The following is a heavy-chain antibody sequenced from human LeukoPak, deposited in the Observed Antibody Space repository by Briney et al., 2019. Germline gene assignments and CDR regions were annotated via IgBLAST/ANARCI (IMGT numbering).Heavy chain of an antibody. J-gene: IGHJ4*02. V-gene: IGHV1-18*01. D-gene: IGHD3-22*01. CDR2: ISAYNGDT. CDR3: ARAPSNTSGNYPYFDY. CDR1: GYTFTRHG. Sequence: ASVKVSCKASGYTFTRHGISWVRQAPGQGLEWMGWISAYNGDTKYAQNFQGRVTITTDKSTTTAYMELRSLRFDGTAVYYCARAPSNTSGNYPYFDYWGQGTLVTVSS.